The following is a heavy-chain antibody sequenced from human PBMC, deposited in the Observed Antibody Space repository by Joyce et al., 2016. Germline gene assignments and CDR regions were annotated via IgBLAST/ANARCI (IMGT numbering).Heavy chain of an antibody. V-gene: IGHV3-30*18. Sequence: QVQLVESGGGVVQPGRSLRLSGAASGLTLSNYGVHWVRQAPGKGREWVAVISYDGIYKYYADCVKGRFTISGENYKNTVFLEMNSLRTEDTAVYYCANILTATDSSGWFLDYWGPGTLVTVSS. J-gene: IGHJ4*02. CDR1: GLTLSNYG. CDR2: ISYDGIYK. D-gene: IGHD6-25*01. CDR3: ANILTATDSSGWFLDY.